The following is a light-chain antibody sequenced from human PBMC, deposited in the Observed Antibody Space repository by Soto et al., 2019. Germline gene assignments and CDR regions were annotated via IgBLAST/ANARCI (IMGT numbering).Light chain of an antibody. Sequence: QSALTQPASVSGSPGQSITISCTGSSSAVGSYNLVSWYQQRPGKAPKLMIYEVSKRPSGVSNRFSGSKSGNTASLTISGLQAEDEADYYCCSYVGSSTGVFGGGTKLTVL. J-gene: IGLJ3*02. V-gene: IGLV2-23*02. CDR3: CSYVGSSTGV. CDR1: SSAVGSYNL. CDR2: EVS.